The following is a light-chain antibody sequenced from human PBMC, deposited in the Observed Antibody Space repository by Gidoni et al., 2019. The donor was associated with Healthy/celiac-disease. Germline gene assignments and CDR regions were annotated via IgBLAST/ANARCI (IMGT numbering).Light chain of an antibody. V-gene: IGKV3-11*01. CDR1: QSVSSY. Sequence: EIVLTQSPATLSFSPGERATLSCRASQSVSSYLAWYQQKPGQAPRLLIYDASNRATGIPARFSGSGSGTDFTLTISSPEPEDFSVYYCQQRSNWLITFGQGTRLEIK. CDR3: QQRSNWLIT. CDR2: DAS. J-gene: IGKJ5*01.